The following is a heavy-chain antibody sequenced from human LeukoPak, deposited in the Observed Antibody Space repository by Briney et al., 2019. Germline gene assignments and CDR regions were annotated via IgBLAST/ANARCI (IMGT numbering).Heavy chain of an antibody. CDR1: GFTFSDYC. CDR2: ISGSGGNT. V-gene: IGHV3-23*01. D-gene: IGHD3-10*01. J-gene: IGHJ6*02. CDR3: AKVSGRIQIWPQPFGDGMDV. Sequence: PGGSLRLSCAASGFTFSDYCMSWVRQAPGKGLECVSAISGSGGNTYYADSVKGRFTISRDNSKNMLYLQMNSLGAEDTAVYYCAKVSGRIQIWPQPFGDGMDVWGQGTTVTVSS.